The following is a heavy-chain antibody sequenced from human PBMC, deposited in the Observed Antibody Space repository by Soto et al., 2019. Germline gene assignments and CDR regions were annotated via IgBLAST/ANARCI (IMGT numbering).Heavy chain of an antibody. CDR1: GGSISSSSYY. CDR2: IYYSGST. CDR3: ARVVFGVVKAYYFDY. Sequence: SETLSLTCTVSGGSISSSSYYWGWIRQPPGKGLEWIGSIYYSGSTYYNPSLKSRVTISVDTSKNQFSLKLSSVTAADTAVYYCARVVFGVVKAYYFDYWGQGTLVTVSS. D-gene: IGHD3-3*01. J-gene: IGHJ4*02. V-gene: IGHV4-39*07.